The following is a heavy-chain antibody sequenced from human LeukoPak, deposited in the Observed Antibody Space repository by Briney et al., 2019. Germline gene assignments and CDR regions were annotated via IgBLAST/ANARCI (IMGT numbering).Heavy chain of an antibody. Sequence: PGGSLRLSCAASGFTFSSYSMNWVRQAPGKGLEWVSSISSSSSYIYYADSVKGRFTISRDNAKNSLYLQMNSLRAEDTAVYYCAKPLWFGELFTPFDYWGQGTLVTVSS. V-gene: IGHV3-21*01. J-gene: IGHJ4*02. D-gene: IGHD3-10*01. CDR1: GFTFSSYS. CDR2: ISSSSSYI. CDR3: AKPLWFGELFTPFDY.